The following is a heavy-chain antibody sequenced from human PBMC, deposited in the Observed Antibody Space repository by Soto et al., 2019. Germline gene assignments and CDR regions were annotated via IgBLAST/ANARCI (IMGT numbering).Heavy chain of an antibody. CDR2: ISXXXXXX. Sequence: EVQLVESGGGLVQPGRSLRLSCAASGFTFDDYAMHWVRQAPGKGLEWVSGISXXXXXXXYADSVKGRFTISRDNAKXXXXXXXXXXXXXXXXXXXXXXXXXXDYWGQGTLVTVSS. CDR1: GFTFDDYA. V-gene: IGHV3-9*01. J-gene: IGHJ4*02. CDR3: XXXXXXDY.